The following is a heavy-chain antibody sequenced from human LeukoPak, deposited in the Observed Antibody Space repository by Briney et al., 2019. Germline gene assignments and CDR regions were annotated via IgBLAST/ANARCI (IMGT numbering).Heavy chain of an antibody. Sequence: GGSLRLSCAASGFTVSSNYMSWVRQAPGKGLEWVSVIYSGGSTYYADSVKGRFTISRDNSKNTLYLQMNSLRAEDTAVYYCARELDTAMPDYYYYGMDVWGQGTTVTVSS. CDR3: ARELDTAMPDYYYYGMDV. CDR2: IYSGGST. J-gene: IGHJ6*02. V-gene: IGHV3-53*01. D-gene: IGHD5-18*01. CDR1: GFTVSSNY.